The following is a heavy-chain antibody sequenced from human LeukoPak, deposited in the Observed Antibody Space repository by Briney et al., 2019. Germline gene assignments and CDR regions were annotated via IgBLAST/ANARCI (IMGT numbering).Heavy chain of an antibody. Sequence: ASVKVSCKASGYTFTSYGISWVRQAPGQGLEWMGWISAYNGNTNYAQKLQGRVTMTTDTYTSTAYMELRSLRSDDTAVYYCAILVGVLTGPDAFDIWGQGTMVTVSS. J-gene: IGHJ3*02. CDR1: GYTFTSYG. D-gene: IGHD3-9*01. V-gene: IGHV1-18*01. CDR3: AILVGVLTGPDAFDI. CDR2: ISAYNGNT.